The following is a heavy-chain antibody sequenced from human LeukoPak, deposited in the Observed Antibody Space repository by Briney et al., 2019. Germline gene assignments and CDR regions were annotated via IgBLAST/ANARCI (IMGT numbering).Heavy chain of an antibody. Sequence: GGSLRLSCAASGFTFSSYAVSWVRQAPGKGLEWVSTIHDRNYYADSVKGRFTISRDNSRSTLYLQMDSLRAEDTAVYYCAKDQPTDGYNSIWGRGTLATVSS. CDR1: GFTFSSYA. CDR2: IHDRN. V-gene: IGHV3-23*01. D-gene: IGHD5-24*01. J-gene: IGHJ4*02. CDR3: AKDQPTDGYNSI.